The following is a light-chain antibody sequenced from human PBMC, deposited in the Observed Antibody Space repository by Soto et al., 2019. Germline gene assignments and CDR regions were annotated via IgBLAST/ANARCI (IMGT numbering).Light chain of an antibody. J-gene: IGLJ1*01. Sequence: QSALTQPPSASGSPGQSVTISCTGTSSDVGGYNYVSWYQQHPGKAPKLMIYEVSKRPSGVPDRFSGSKSGNTASLTVSGLQADDEDDYYCSSCAGSNNFVFGTGTKLTVL. CDR3: SSCAGSNNFV. CDR2: EVS. V-gene: IGLV2-8*01. CDR1: SSDVGGYNY.